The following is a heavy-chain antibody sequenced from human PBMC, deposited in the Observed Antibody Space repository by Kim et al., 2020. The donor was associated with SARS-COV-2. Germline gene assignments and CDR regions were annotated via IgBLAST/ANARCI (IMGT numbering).Heavy chain of an antibody. J-gene: IGHJ5*01. D-gene: IGHD3-3*01. Sequence: SETLSLTCTVSGGSISSGGYYWSWIRQHPGKGLEWIAYIYYSGSTYYNPSLKSRVTISVDTSKNQFSLKLSSVTAADTAVYYCAGGWGSGYDFCGGYLRESNGFDPWGQGTLVTVSS. CDR1: GGSISSGGYY. CDR3: AGGWGSGYDFCGGYLRESNGFDP. V-gene: IGHV4-31*03. CDR2: IYYSGST.